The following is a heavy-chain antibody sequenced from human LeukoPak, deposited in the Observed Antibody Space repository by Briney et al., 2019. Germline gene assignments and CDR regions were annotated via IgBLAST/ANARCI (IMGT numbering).Heavy chain of an antibody. J-gene: IGHJ4*02. CDR2: ISSSTNYI. D-gene: IGHD3-22*01. CDR3: ARDLDYYDSSGYLARGYYFDY. CDR1: GFTFSSYS. Sequence: GGSLRLSCAASGFTFSSYSMNWVRQAPGKGLEWVSSISSSTNYIYYADSMKGRFTISRDNAKNSLYLQMNSLRAEDTAVYYCARDLDYYDSSGYLARGYYFDYWGQGTLVTVSS. V-gene: IGHV3-21*04.